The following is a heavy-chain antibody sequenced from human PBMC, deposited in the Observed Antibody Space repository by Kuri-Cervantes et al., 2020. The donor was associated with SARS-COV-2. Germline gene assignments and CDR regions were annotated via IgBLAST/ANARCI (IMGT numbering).Heavy chain of an antibody. CDR2: INHSGST. Sequence: ESLKITCAVYGGSFSGYHWSWIRQPPGKGLEWIGEINHSGSTNYNPSLKSRVTISVDTSKNQFSLKLSSVTAADTAVYYCAWGSGGSSQTYWGQGTLVTVSS. CDR1: GGSFSGYH. D-gene: IGHD2-15*01. J-gene: IGHJ4*02. V-gene: IGHV4-34*01. CDR3: AWGSGGSSQTY.